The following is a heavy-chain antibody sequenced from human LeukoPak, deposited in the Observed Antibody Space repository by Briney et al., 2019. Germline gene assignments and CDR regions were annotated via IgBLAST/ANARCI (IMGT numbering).Heavy chain of an antibody. CDR2: IYYSGST. V-gene: IGHV4-39*01. D-gene: IGHD1-26*01. CDR3: ARLKWELLGVDY. CDR1: GGSISSSSYY. Sequence: SETLSLTCTVSGGSISSSSYYWGWIRQPPGKGLEWIGSIYYSGSTYYNPSLKSRVTISVDTSKNQFSLKLSPVTAADTAVYYCARLKWELLGVDYWGQGTLVTVSS. J-gene: IGHJ4*02.